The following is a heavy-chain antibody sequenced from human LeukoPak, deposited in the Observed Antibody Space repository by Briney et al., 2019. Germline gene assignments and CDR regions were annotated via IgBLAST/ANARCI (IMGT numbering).Heavy chain of an antibody. J-gene: IGHJ6*02. CDR2: FDPEDGKT. D-gene: IGHD6-13*01. CDR1: GYTLTELS. Sequence: PGASVKVSCKVSGYTLTELSMFWVRQAPGKGLEWMGSFDPEDGKTVYAQELQGRVTMTEDTSTDTAYMELSSLRSEDTAVYYCATGYLVTAGLMDVWGQGTTVTVSS. V-gene: IGHV1-24*01. CDR3: ATGYLVTAGLMDV.